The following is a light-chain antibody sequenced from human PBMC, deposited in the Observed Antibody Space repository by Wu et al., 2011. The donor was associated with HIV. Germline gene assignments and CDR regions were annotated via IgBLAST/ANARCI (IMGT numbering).Light chain of an antibody. CDR3: QHGSNWPLT. CDR1: QILGTF. J-gene: IGKJ5*01. Sequence: EIVLTQFPVTLSVSPGERATLSCRANQILGTFLAWYQQKPGQSPRLLIYDTSTRATGIPARFSASASGTDFTLTISSLLSEDFAVYYCQHGSNWPLTFGQGTRLEIK. V-gene: IGKV3-11*01. CDR2: DTS.